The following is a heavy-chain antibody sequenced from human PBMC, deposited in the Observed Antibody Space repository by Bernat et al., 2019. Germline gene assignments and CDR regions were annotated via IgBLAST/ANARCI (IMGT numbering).Heavy chain of an antibody. Sequence: QVQLVESGGGVVQPGRSLRLSCAASGFTFSSYGMHWVRQAPGKGLEWVAVISYDGSNKYYADSVKGRFTISRDNSKNTLYLQMNSLRAEDTAVYDCASGPTNSGYCSGGSCLGPLGYWGQGTLVTVSS. V-gene: IGHV3-30*03. CDR3: ASGPTNSGYCSGGSCLGPLGY. CDR2: ISYDGSNK. D-gene: IGHD2-15*01. CDR1: GFTFSSYG. J-gene: IGHJ4*02.